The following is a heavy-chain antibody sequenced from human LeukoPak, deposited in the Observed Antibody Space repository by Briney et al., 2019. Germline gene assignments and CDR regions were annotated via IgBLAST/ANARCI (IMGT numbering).Heavy chain of an antibody. CDR1: GFSFSSYE. D-gene: IGHD3-9*01. J-gene: IGHJ6*03. CDR2: ISASGTLT. CDR3: AREAKEGDILTGYFYYYYYYMDV. Sequence: GGSLRLSCAASGFSFSSYEMNWGRQAPGKGLEWISYISASGTLTHYADSVEGRFTISRDNAKNSLYLQMNSLRAEDTAVYYCAREAKEGDILTGYFYYYYYYMDVWGKGTTVTVSS. V-gene: IGHV3-48*03.